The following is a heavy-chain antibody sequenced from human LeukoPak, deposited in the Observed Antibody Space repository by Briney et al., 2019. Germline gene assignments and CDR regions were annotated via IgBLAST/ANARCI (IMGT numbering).Heavy chain of an antibody. J-gene: IGHJ4*02. Sequence: GGSLRLSCAASGFTFSSYAMSWVRQAPGRGLEWVSAISGSGGSTYYADSVKGRFTISRDNSKNTLYLQMNSLRAEDTAVYYCARSPSIAASVDYWGQGTLVTVSS. CDR1: GFTFSSYA. CDR2: ISGSGGST. V-gene: IGHV3-23*01. CDR3: ARSPSIAASVDY. D-gene: IGHD6-6*01.